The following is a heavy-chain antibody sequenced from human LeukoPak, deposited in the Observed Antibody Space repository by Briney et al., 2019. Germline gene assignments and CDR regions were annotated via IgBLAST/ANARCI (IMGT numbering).Heavy chain of an antibody. V-gene: IGHV3-11*01. Sequence: GGSLRLSCAASGVTFSDYYMSWLRQAPGKGLEWVSYISSSGSTIDYADSVKGRFTISRDNAKNSLYLQMNSLRAEDTAVYYCARSIPAGNRRWGQGTLVTVSS. D-gene: IGHD2-2*01. CDR1: GVTFSDYY. CDR2: ISSSGSTI. CDR3: ARSIPAGNRR. J-gene: IGHJ4*02.